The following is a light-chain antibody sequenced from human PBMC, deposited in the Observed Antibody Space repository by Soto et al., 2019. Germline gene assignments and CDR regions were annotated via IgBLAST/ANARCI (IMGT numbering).Light chain of an antibody. Sequence: QSVLTQPPSASGTPGQGVTISCSGSTSNIGSNYVYWYQQLPGTAPKLLICRNNQRPSGVPDRFSGSKSGTSASLAISGLRSDDEADYFCATWDDSLNGFYVFGTGTKV. V-gene: IGLV1-47*01. CDR3: ATWDDSLNGFYV. CDR2: RNN. CDR1: TSNIGSNY. J-gene: IGLJ1*01.